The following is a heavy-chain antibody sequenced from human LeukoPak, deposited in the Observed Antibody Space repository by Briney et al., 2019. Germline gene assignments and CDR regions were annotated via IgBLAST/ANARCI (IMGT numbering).Heavy chain of an antibody. D-gene: IGHD6-13*01. CDR2: INPNSGGT. CDR1: GYTFTGYY. J-gene: IGHJ6*03. Sequence: ASVKVSCKASGYTFTGYYMHWVRQAPGQGLEWMGWINPNSGGTKYAQKFKGRVTMTRDTSISTAYMEVSRLRSDDTAVYYCARAGVSSSWEYYIDVWGKGTTVTVSS. V-gene: IGHV1-2*02. CDR3: ARAGVSSSWEYYIDV.